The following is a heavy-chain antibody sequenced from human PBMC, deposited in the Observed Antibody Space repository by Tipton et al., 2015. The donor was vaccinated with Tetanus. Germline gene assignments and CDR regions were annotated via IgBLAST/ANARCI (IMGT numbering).Heavy chain of an antibody. CDR2: IDYSGST. D-gene: IGHD2-2*02. V-gene: IGHV4-61*01. CDR1: GDSVRSGSYY. Sequence: LRLSCTVSGDSVRSGSYYWSWIRQPPGKELEWTGYIDYSGSTNYNPSLKSRLIISAGTSKNQFSLRLSSVTAADTAVYYCASYNIPYYFDYWGRGTLVTVSS. CDR3: ASYNIPYYFDY. J-gene: IGHJ4*02.